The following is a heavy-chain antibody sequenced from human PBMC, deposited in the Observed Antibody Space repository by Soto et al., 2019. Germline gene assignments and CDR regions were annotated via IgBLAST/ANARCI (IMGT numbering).Heavy chain of an antibody. CDR1: GFTFSSYG. D-gene: IGHD6-13*01. CDR2: ISYDGSNK. V-gene: IGHV3-30*18. J-gene: IGHJ6*03. CDR3: AKDAVVLPYSSSWYGYYYYYYMDV. Sequence: GGSLRLSCAASGFTFSSYGMHWVRQAPGKGLEWVAVISYDGSNKYYADSVKGRFTISRDNSKNTLYLQMNSLRAEDTAVYYCAKDAVVLPYSSSWYGYYYYYYMDVWGKGTTVTVSS.